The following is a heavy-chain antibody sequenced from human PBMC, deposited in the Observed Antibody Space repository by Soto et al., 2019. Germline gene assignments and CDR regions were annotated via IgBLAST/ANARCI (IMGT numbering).Heavy chain of an antibody. CDR3: ARTYYYDSSGYPEFDY. V-gene: IGHV1-18*01. D-gene: IGHD3-22*01. CDR2: ISAYNGNT. J-gene: IGHJ4*02. Sequence: ASVKVSCKASGYTFTSYGISWVRQAPGQGLEWMGWISAYNGNTNYAQKLQGRVTMTTDTSTSTAYMELRSLRSDDTAVYYCARTYYYDSSGYPEFDYWGQGTLVTAPQ. CDR1: GYTFTSYG.